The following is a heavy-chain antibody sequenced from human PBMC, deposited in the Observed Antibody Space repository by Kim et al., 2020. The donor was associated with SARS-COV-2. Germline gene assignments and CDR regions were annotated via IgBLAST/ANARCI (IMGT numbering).Heavy chain of an antibody. CDR1: GGSISSGGYY. D-gene: IGHD6-13*01. V-gene: IGHV4-31*03. CDR2: IYYSGST. Sequence: SETLSRTCTVSGGSISSGGYYWSWIRQHPGKGLEWIGYIYYSGSTYYNPSLKSRVTISVDTSKNQFSLKLSSVTAADTAVYYCARDRQQLIAYGMDVWGQGTTVTVSS. J-gene: IGHJ6*02. CDR3: ARDRQQLIAYGMDV.